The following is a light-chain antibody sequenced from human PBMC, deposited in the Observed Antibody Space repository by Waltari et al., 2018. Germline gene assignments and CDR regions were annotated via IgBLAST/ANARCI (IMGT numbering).Light chain of an antibody. CDR2: GAS. CDR3: QHYVRIPVT. V-gene: IGKV3-20*01. J-gene: IGKJ1*01. Sequence: EIVLTQSPGTLSLSPGERATLSCWASQSVGRSLAWYQQKRGQAPRLLIYGASTRATGGPDRFSGSGSGTDFSLTISRLEPEDFAVYYCQHYVRIPVTFGQGTKVEI. CDR1: QSVGRS.